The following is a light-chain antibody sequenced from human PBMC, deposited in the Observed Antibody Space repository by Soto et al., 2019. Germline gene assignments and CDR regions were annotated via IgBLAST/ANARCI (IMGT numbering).Light chain of an antibody. CDR1: ESIRSW. J-gene: IGKJ1*01. V-gene: IGKV1-5*01. CDR3: QQFNSYPWT. CDR2: DGS. Sequence: DIQMTQSPSALSASVGDRVTITCRASESIRSWLAWYQHKPGKAPKLLIHDGSTLQSGVPSRFSGSGSGTDFTLTISSLQADDFASYYCQQFNSYPWTFAQGTKVEIK.